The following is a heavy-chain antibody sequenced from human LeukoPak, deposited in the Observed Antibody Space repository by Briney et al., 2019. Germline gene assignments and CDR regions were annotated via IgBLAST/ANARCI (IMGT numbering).Heavy chain of an antibody. D-gene: IGHD3-10*01. CDR1: GFTVSSNY. J-gene: IGHJ4*02. CDR2: INQDGSGK. Sequence: GGSLRLSCAASGFTVSSNYMSWVRQAPGKGLEWVANINQDGSGKNYVDSVKGRFTIARDNAKNSLSLQMNSLRAEDTAVYYCARDRALDDYWGQGILVTVSS. CDR3: ARDRALDDY. V-gene: IGHV3-7*01.